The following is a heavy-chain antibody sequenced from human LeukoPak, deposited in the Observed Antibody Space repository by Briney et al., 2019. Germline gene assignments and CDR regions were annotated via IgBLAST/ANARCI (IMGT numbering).Heavy chain of an antibody. CDR1: GFSLSGYW. CDR3: TRVQAGRSGLMDV. J-gene: IGHJ6*02. Sequence: PGGSLRLSCAASGFSLSGYWMHWVRQAPGKGLVWVSRISPEGSGTTYADSVKGRFTISRDNSKNTLYLQMNSLRDGDAAVYHCTRVQAGRSGLMDVWGRGTTVTVSS. CDR2: ISPEGSGT. D-gene: IGHD2-8*02. V-gene: IGHV3-74*01.